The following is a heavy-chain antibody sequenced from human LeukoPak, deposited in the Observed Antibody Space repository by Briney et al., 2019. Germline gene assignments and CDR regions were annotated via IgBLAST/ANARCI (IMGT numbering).Heavy chain of an antibody. J-gene: IGHJ4*02. D-gene: IGHD3-22*01. Sequence: GGSLRLSCAASGFTFSSYAMHWVRQAPGKGLEWVSSISRSDYYIYYADSVKGRFTISRDNAKNSLYLQMISLRAEDTAVYYCARGGYYDSSGWDFDYWGQGTLVTVSS. CDR2: ISRSDYYI. V-gene: IGHV3-21*01. CDR3: ARGGYYDSSGWDFDY. CDR1: GFTFSSYA.